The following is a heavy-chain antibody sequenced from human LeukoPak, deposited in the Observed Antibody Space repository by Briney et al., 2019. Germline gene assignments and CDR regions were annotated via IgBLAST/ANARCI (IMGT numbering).Heavy chain of an antibody. CDR1: GYTFTGYY. CDR3: ARADPPGIAVAGNDY. Sequence: GASVKVSCKASGYTFTGYYMHWVRQAPGQGLEWMGWINPNSGGTNYAQKFQGRVTMTRDTSISTAYMELSRLRSDDTAVYYCARADPPGIAVAGNDYWGQGTLVTVSS. D-gene: IGHD6-19*01. J-gene: IGHJ4*02. V-gene: IGHV1-2*02. CDR2: INPNSGGT.